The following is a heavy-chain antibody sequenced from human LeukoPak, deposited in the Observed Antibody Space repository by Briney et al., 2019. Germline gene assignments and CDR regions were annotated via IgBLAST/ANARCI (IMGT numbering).Heavy chain of an antibody. CDR3: ARDSLSLRTSAFDY. D-gene: IGHD3-16*01. J-gene: IGHJ4*02. CDR2: ISSSSSYI. CDR1: GFTFSDYY. V-gene: IGHV3-21*01. Sequence: GGSLRLSCAASGFTFSDYYMNWVRQAPGKGLEWVSSISSSSSYIYYADSVKGRFTISRDNAKNSLYLQMNSLRAEDTAVYYCARDSLSLRTSAFDYWGQGTLVTVSS.